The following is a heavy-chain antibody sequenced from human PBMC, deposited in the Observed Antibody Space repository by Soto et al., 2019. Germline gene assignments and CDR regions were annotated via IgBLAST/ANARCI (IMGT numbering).Heavy chain of an antibody. CDR1: GGTFSSYA. CDR2: IIPIFGTA. J-gene: IGHJ6*01. D-gene: IGHD2-21*02. V-gene: IGHV1-69*01. CDR3: ARFRVTTTPYRYYYYYGMDV. Sequence: QVQLVQSGAEVKKPGSSVKVSCKASGGTFSSYAISWVRQAPGQGLEWMGGIIPIFGTANYAQKFQGRVTMNADESTSTAYMELRSLRSEDTGVYYCARFRVTTTPYRYYYYYGMDVWGQGTTVTVSS.